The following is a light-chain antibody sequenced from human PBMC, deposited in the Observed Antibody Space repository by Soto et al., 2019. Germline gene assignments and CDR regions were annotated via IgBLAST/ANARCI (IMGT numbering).Light chain of an antibody. Sequence: XXPSXLSASVGDXXTITCRASQXXXNDLGWYQQKPGKAPQRLVFASYNLQSGVPSRFSGSGSGTEFTLTISSLQPEDFATYYCLQHNSYPRTFGQGTRVEIK. CDR2: ASY. CDR1: QXXXND. J-gene: IGKJ1*01. V-gene: IGKV1-17*01. CDR3: LQHNSYPRT.